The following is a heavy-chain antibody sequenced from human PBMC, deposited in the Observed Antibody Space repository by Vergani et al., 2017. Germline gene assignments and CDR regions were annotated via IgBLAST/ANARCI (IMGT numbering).Heavy chain of an antibody. CDR3: ARDVRLLYNRFDP. Sequence: QVQLVESGGGVVQPGRSLTLSCAASGFTFNQYGMHWVRQAPGKGLEWVAVTWYDGNNKQYADSVKGRFTISRDNSKSTMYLQMNSLGDEDTGVYYCARDVRLLYNRFDPWGQGTLVTVSS. CDR2: TWYDGNNK. CDR1: GFTFNQYG. J-gene: IGHJ5*02. D-gene: IGHD1-14*01. V-gene: IGHV3-33*01.